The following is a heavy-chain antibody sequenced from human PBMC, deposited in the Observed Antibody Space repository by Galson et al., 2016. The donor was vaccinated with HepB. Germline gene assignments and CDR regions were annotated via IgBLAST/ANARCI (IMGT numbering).Heavy chain of an antibody. CDR3: ARVGLDGGYGSGMDV. Sequence: SETLSLTCAVSGDSISDSNWWSWVRQPPGEGLEWIGEIYHSGSTNYNPSLKSRVTISVDISKNQFSLKLRSVTAADTAVYYCARVGLDGGYGSGMDVWGQGTTVTVSS. CDR2: IYHSGST. J-gene: IGHJ6*02. D-gene: IGHD5-12*01. CDR1: GDSISDSNW. V-gene: IGHV4-4*02.